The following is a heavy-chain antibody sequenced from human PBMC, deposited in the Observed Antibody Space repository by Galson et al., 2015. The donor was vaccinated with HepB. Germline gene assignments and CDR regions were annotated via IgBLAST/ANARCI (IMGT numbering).Heavy chain of an antibody. Sequence: SLRLSCAASGFTFSNAWMSWVRQAPGKGLEWVGRIKSKTDGGTTDYAAPVKGRFTISRDDSKNTLYLQMNSLKTEDTALYYCAKQLQWLVRIDWYFDLWGRGTLVTVSS. CDR1: GFTFSNAW. CDR3: AKQLQWLVRIDWYFDL. CDR2: IKSKTDGGTT. D-gene: IGHD6-19*01. J-gene: IGHJ2*01. V-gene: IGHV3-15*01.